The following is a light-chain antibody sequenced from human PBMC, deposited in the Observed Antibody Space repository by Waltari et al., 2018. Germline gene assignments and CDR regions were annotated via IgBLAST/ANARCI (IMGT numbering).Light chain of an antibody. V-gene: IGLV2-23*02. CDR3: CSYAGSRV. Sequence: QSALTQPASVSGSPGQSITISCTGTSSDVGGYNYVSWYQRHPGKAPKLMIYDVSKRPSGVSNRFSGSKSGNTASLTISGLQAEDEADYYCCSYAGSRVFGGGTKLTVL. J-gene: IGLJ3*02. CDR1: SSDVGGYNY. CDR2: DVS.